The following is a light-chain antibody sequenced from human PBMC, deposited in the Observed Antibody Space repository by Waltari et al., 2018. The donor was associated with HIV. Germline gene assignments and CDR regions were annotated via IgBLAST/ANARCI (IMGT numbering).Light chain of an antibody. Sequence: EIVMTQSPATLSVSPGERATLSCRASQSVRSNLAWYLQKRGQAPRLLIYGASTRATGIAARFSGSGSGTEFTLTISSLQSADFAIYYCQQYNNWPYTFGQGTKLEVK. CDR1: QSVRSN. CDR2: GAS. J-gene: IGKJ2*01. CDR3: QQYNNWPYT. V-gene: IGKV3-15*01.